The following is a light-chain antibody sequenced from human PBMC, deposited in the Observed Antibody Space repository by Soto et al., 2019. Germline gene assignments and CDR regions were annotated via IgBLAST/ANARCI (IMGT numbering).Light chain of an antibody. V-gene: IGLV2-14*01. J-gene: IGLJ3*02. CDR3: SSYTSSSSVV. CDR2: DVS. CDR1: SSDVGGYNY. Sequence: QSALTQPASVSGSPGQSITISCTGTSSDVGGYNYVSWYQQYPGKAPKLMIYDVSNRPSGVSNRFSGSKSGNTASLTISGLQAEDEADDYGSSYTSSSSVVCGGGTQLT.